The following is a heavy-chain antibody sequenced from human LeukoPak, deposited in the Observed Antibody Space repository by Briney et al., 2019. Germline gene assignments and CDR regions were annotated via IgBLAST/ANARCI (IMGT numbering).Heavy chain of an antibody. D-gene: IGHD6-6*01. CDR2: FDPEDGET. J-gene: IGHJ4*02. Sequence: ASVTVSFTFSGYTLTSLSMHWVRQAPGKGLEWMGGFDPEDGETIYAQKFQGRVTMTEDTSTDTAYMELSSLTSEDTAVYYCATRIAARRGYFDYWGQGTLVTVSS. CDR3: ATRIAARRGYFDY. CDR1: GYTLTSLS. V-gene: IGHV1-24*01.